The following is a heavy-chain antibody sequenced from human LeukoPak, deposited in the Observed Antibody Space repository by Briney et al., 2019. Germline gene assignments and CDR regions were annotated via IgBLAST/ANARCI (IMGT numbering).Heavy chain of an antibody. J-gene: IGHJ4*02. CDR2: IIPIVGTA. Sequence: SVKVSCKASGGTFSSYAISWVRQAPGQGLEWMGGIIPIVGTANYAQKFQGRVTITADKSTSTAYMELSSLRSEDTAVYYCARAKLGYCSSTSCYQGADFDYWGQGTLVTVSS. D-gene: IGHD2-2*01. CDR3: ARAKLGYCSSTSCYQGADFDY. CDR1: GGTFSSYA. V-gene: IGHV1-69*06.